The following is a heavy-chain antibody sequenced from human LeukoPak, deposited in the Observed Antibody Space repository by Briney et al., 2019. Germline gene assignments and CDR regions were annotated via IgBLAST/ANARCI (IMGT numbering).Heavy chain of an antibody. J-gene: IGHJ4*02. D-gene: IGHD4-23*01. Sequence: SGKVSCKASGGTCISDAISWVRQASGQGLEWMGGIIPIFGTANYAQKFQGRVTITADESTSTAYMELSSLRSEDTAVYYCASSYGGRSNFDYWGQGTLVTVSS. CDR2: IIPIFGTA. V-gene: IGHV1-69*13. CDR3: ASSYGGRSNFDY. CDR1: GGTCISDA.